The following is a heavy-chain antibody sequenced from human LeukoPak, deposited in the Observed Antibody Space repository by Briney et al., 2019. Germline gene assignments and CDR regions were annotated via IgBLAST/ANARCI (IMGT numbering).Heavy chain of an antibody. CDR2: ISQSGST. Sequence: PSETLSLTCTVSGYSISSGYDWGWIRQAPGKRLEWLGSISQSGSTYDNPSLKSRVTLSVDTSKNQVSLKLSSVTAADTAVYYCARDRAYYDSSGFANWFDPWGQGTLVTVSS. CDR1: GYSISSGYD. CDR3: ARDRAYYDSSGFANWFDP. J-gene: IGHJ5*02. V-gene: IGHV4-38-2*02. D-gene: IGHD3-22*01.